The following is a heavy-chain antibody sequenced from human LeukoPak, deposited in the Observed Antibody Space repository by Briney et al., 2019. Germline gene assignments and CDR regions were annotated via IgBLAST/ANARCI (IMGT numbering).Heavy chain of an antibody. J-gene: IGHJ4*02. CDR3: TPSDCGGDCYFWYFDY. Sequence: GGSLRLSCAASRGTFSNAWMSWVRQAPGKGLEWVGRIKSKTDGGTTDYAAPVKGRFNISRDDSKNTLYLQMNSLKTEDTAMYYCTPSDCGGDCYFWYFDYWGQGTLVTVSS. D-gene: IGHD2-21*01. CDR2: IKSKTDGGTT. CDR1: RGTFSNAW. V-gene: IGHV3-15*01.